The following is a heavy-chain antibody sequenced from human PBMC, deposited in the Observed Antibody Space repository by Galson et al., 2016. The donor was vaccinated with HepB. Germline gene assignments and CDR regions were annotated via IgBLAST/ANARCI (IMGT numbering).Heavy chain of an antibody. Sequence: SLRLSCAASGFTFSAYWLSWVRQSPGKGLEWVASINQDGSARYYVDSAKGRFIISRDNARTSLSLQMNSLRVDDTSRYYCVSGYTSGIWVPGTMVIVSA. J-gene: IGHJ3*02. V-gene: IGHV3-7*01. D-gene: IGHD6-25*01. CDR2: INQDGSAR. CDR1: GFTFSAYW. CDR3: VSGYTSGI.